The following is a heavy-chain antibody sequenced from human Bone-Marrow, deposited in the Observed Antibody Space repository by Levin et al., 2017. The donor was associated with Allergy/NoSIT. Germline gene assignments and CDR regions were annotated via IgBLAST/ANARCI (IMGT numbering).Heavy chain of an antibody. CDR1: GFTFSSYG. J-gene: IGHJ5*02. CDR3: ARDGGFGELTPRTWFDP. D-gene: IGHD3-10*01. CDR2: IWYDGSNK. V-gene: IGHV3-33*01. Sequence: GGSLRLSCAASGFTFSSYGMHWVRQAPGKGLEWVAVIWYDGSNKYYADSVKGRFTISRDNSKNTLYLQMNSLRAEDTAVYYCARDGGFGELTPRTWFDPWGQGTLVTVSS.